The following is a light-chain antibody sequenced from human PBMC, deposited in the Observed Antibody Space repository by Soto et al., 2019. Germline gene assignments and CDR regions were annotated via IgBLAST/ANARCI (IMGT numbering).Light chain of an antibody. CDR1: QSISTW. CDR3: QQYNTYPLT. CDR2: KAS. V-gene: IGKV1-5*03. J-gene: IGKJ4*01. Sequence: DIQMTQSPSTLSASVGDRVTITCRASQSISTWLAWYQQKPGKAPKLLSYKASNLEGGVTSRFSGSGSGTEFTITISSLQPDDFATYYCQQYNTYPLTFGGGTTVEIK.